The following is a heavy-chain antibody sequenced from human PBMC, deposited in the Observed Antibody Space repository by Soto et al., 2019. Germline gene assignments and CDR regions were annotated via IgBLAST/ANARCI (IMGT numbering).Heavy chain of an antibody. Sequence: SETLSLTCTVSGGSISSSSYYWGWIRQPPGKGLEWIGSSYYSWSTYYNPSLKSRATISVDTAKNQFSLKLSFVTVADTVVYFCARLKGYCSGGSCYSPYYYYGMDVWGQGTTVTVSS. CDR1: GGSISSSSYY. D-gene: IGHD2-15*01. CDR3: ARLKGYCSGGSCYSPYYYYGMDV. CDR2: SYYSWST. V-gene: IGHV4-39*01. J-gene: IGHJ6*02.